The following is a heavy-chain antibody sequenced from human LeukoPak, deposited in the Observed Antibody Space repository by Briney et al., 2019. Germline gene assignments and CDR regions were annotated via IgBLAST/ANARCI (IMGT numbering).Heavy chain of an antibody. V-gene: IGHV1-8*02. D-gene: IGHD2-2*01. CDR3: ARSAGYCSSTSCYSPLGD. CDR1: GYTFTGYY. CDR2: MNPNSGNT. Sequence: ASVKVSCKASGYTFTGYYMHWVRQAPGQGLEWMGWMNPNSGNTGYAQKFQGRVTMTRNTSISTAYMELSSLRSEDTAVYYCARSAGYCSSTSCYSPLGDWGQGTLVTVSS. J-gene: IGHJ4*02.